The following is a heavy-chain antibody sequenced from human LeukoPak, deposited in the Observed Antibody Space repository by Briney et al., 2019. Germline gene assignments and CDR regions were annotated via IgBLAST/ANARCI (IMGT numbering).Heavy chain of an antibody. V-gene: IGHV3-48*03. CDR3: AKATGYDYVWGSYRYPLDY. J-gene: IGHJ4*02. CDR2: ISSSGSTI. Sequence: GGSLRLSCAASGFTFSSYEMNWVRQAPGKGLEWVSYISSSGSTIYYADSVKGRFAISRDNSKNSLYLQMNSLRTEDTALYYCAKATGYDYVWGSYRYPLDYWGQGTLVTVSS. D-gene: IGHD3-16*02. CDR1: GFTFSSYE.